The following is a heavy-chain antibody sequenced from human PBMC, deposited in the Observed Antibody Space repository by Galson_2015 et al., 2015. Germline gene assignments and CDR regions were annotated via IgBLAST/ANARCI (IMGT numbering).Heavy chain of an antibody. J-gene: IGHJ6*03. V-gene: IGHV3-23*01. CDR2: ISGSGGST. D-gene: IGHD6-13*01. CDR3: AKGRAAAYYYYYYMDV. CDR1: GFTFSSYA. Sequence: SLRLSCAASGFTFSSYAMIWVRQAPGKGLEWVSAISGSGGSTYYADSVKGRFTISRDNSKNTLYLQMNSLTDEDTAVYYCAKGRAAAYYYYYYMDVWGKGTTVTVSS.